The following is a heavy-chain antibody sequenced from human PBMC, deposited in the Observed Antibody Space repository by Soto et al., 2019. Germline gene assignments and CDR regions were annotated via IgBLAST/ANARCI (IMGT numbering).Heavy chain of an antibody. Sequence: SXTLSLPCTVSGGSISSFYCSWILQPPGKGLEWIGYIYYSGSTNYNPSLKSRVTISVDTSKNQFSLKLSSVTAADTAVYYCARDRAAIFGVNWFDPWGQGTLVTVSS. V-gene: IGHV4-59*01. J-gene: IGHJ5*02. D-gene: IGHD3-3*01. CDR1: GGSISSFY. CDR3: ARDRAAIFGVNWFDP. CDR2: IYYSGST.